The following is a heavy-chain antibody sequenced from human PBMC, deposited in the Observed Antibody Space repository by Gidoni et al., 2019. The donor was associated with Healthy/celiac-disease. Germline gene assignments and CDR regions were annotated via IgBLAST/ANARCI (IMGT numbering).Heavy chain of an antibody. J-gene: IGHJ6*02. CDR2: ISSSGSTI. CDR1: GFTFSDYY. D-gene: IGHD2-2*01. CDR3: ARPHLPDIVVVPASRPPPGAYGMDV. Sequence: QVQLVESGGGLVKPGGSLRLSCAASGFTFSDYYMSWIRQAPGKGLEWVSYISSSGSTIYYADSVKGRFTISRDNAKNSLYLQMNSLRAEDTAVYYCARPHLPDIVVVPASRPPPGAYGMDVWGQGTTVTVSS. V-gene: IGHV3-11*01.